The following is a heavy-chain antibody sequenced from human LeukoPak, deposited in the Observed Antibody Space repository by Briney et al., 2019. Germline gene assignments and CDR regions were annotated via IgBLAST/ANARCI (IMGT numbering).Heavy chain of an antibody. CDR1: GGSISSYY. CDR2: INHSGST. J-gene: IGHJ4*02. D-gene: IGHD3-22*01. Sequence: SETLSLTCTVSGGSISSYYWSWIRQPPGKGLEWIGEINHSGSTNNNPSLKSRVTISVDTSKNQFSLKLSSVTAADTAVYYCARGRYDSSGYQSGPADYWGQGTLVTVSS. V-gene: IGHV4-34*01. CDR3: ARGRYDSSGYQSGPADY.